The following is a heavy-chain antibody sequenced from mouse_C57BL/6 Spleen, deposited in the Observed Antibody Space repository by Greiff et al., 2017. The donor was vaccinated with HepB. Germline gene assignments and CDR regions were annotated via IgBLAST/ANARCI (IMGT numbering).Heavy chain of an antibody. CDR3: ARESPYYGFDY. D-gene: IGHD1-1*01. V-gene: IGHV5-4*01. CDR1: GFTFSSYA. Sequence: EVQVVESGGGLVKPGGSLKLSCAASGFTFSSYAMSWVRQTPEKRLEWVATISDGGSYTYYPDNVKGRFTISRDNAKNNLYLQMSHLKSEDTAMYYCARESPYYGFDYWGQGTTLTVSS. J-gene: IGHJ2*01. CDR2: ISDGGSYT.